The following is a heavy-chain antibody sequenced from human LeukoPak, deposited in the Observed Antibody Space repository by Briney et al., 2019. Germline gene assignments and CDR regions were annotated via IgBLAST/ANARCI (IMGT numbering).Heavy chain of an antibody. CDR2: IYNSVST. D-gene: IGHD3-16*02. J-gene: IGHJ6*03. V-gene: IGHV4-59*01. CDR1: GGSLCDYY. CDR3: ARFRSLMDV. Sequence: PLGTLSLTSTVSGGSLCDYYWRWIRPSPGKGREWIGYIYNSVSTNYNPSLNTRVTISVDTSKNQFSLKLNSVTAADTAVYYCARFRSLMDVWGKGTTVTVSS.